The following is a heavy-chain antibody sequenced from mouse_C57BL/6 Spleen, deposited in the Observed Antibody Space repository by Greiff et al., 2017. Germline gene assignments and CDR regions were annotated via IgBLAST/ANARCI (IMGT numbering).Heavy chain of an antibody. CDR2: INPNNGGT. CDR1: GYTFTDYY. Sequence: EVQLQQSGPELVKPGASVKISCKASGYTFTDYYMNWVKQSHGKSLEWIGDINPNNGGTSYNQKFKGKATLTVDKSSSTAYMELRSLTSEDSAVYYCARDTSYGYDPDYFDYWGQGTTLTVSS. V-gene: IGHV1-26*01. J-gene: IGHJ2*01. CDR3: ARDTSYGYDPDYFDY. D-gene: IGHD2-9*01.